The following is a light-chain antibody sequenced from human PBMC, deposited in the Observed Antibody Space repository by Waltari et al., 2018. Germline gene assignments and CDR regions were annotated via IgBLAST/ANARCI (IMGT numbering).Light chain of an antibody. CDR3: QQRSKSFT. Sequence: EIVLKQSPATLSLSPGDRATLACRASQSISSYLAWSHQKPGQAPRLLIYDASTRATGIPARFSGSGSVTDFTLTISSLEPEDFAIYYCQQRSKSFTFGPGTKVDIK. CDR1: QSISSY. V-gene: IGKV3-11*01. CDR2: DAS. J-gene: IGKJ3*01.